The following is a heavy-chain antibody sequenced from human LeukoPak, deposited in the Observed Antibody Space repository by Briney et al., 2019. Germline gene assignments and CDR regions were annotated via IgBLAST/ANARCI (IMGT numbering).Heavy chain of an antibody. V-gene: IGHV4-38-2*02. CDR1: DSSISSAYY. Sequence: PSETLSLTCTVSDSSISSAYYWGWIRQPPGAGLEWIGSMYHSGGTYYTPSLKSRVSISVETSKNQFSLKLSSVTAADTAVYYCARGYYGSGSFGGWFDPWGLGTLVTVSS. D-gene: IGHD3-10*01. CDR3: ARGYYGSGSFGGWFDP. CDR2: MYHSGGT. J-gene: IGHJ5*02.